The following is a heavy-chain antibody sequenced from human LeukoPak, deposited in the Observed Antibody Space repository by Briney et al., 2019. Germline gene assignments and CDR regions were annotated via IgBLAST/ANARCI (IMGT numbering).Heavy chain of an antibody. V-gene: IGHV4-59*02. CDR1: GGSVSDYY. CDR2: IYYTGST. D-gene: IGHD3-16*02. J-gene: IGHJ6*03. CDR3: ARGGGGVIGCYYMDV. Sequence: SETLSLTCTVSGGSVSDYYWSWIRQSPGKGLEWIGYIYYTGSTSYNPSLRSRVTMSADTSKNQFSLKLSSVTAADTAVYYCARGGGGVIGCYYMDVWGKGTTVTVSS.